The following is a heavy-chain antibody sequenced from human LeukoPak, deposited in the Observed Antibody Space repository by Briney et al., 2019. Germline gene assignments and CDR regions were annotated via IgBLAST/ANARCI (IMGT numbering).Heavy chain of an antibody. V-gene: IGHV4-39*01. J-gene: IGHJ5*02. CDR1: GGSFSGYY. Sequence: PSETLSLTCAVYGGSFSGYYWGWIRQPPGKGLEWIGSIYYSGSTYYNPSLKSRVTISVDTSKNQFSLKLSSVTAADTAVYYCATGLRYSYGYWSCSWFDPWGQGTLVTVSS. CDR2: IYYSGST. CDR3: ATGLRYSYGYWSCSWFDP. D-gene: IGHD5-18*01.